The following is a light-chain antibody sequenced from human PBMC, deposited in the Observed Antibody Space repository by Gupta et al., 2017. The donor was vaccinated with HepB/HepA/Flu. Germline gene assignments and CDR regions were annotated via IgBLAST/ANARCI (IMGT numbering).Light chain of an antibody. Sequence: DTQMPQSPATLSASVGDRVTVTCRASQSISGWLAWYQQKPGKAPKLLIHKASSLESGVPSRFSGSGSGTEFTLTISSLQPDDFAIYFCQQYVTYPLTFGGGTKVEI. J-gene: IGKJ4*01. V-gene: IGKV1-5*03. CDR1: QSISGW. CDR3: QQYVTYPLT. CDR2: KAS.